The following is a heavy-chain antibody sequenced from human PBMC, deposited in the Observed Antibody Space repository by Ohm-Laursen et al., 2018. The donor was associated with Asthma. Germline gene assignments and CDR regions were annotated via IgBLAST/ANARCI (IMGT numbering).Heavy chain of an antibody. D-gene: IGHD1-1*01. CDR2: INPISGET. Sequence: GASVKVSCKASGYTFTDNYMHWVRQAPGQGLEWMGRINPISGETSYAQKFHGRVTMTRDTSISMAYMELSRLRSDDTAVYYCARVGSEVAFDIWGQGTIVTVSS. CDR3: ARVGSEVAFDI. J-gene: IGHJ3*02. CDR1: GYTFTDNY. V-gene: IGHV1-2*06.